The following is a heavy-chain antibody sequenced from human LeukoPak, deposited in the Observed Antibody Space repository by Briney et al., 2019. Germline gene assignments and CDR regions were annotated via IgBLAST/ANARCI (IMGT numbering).Heavy chain of an antibody. CDR2: INPSGGST. CDR3: ARDFVEGGYSSSSFPPYYYYYMDV. V-gene: IGHV1-46*01. CDR1: GYTFTGYY. Sequence: ASVKVSCKASGYTFTGYYMHWVRQAPGQGLEWMGIINPSGGSTSYAQKFQGRVTMTRDMSTSTVYMELSSLRSEDTAVYYCARDFVEGGYSSSSFPPYYYYYMDVWGKGTTVTVSS. D-gene: IGHD6-6*01. J-gene: IGHJ6*03.